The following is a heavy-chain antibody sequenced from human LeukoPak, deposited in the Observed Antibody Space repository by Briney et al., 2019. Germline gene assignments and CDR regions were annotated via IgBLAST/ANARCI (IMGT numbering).Heavy chain of an antibody. CDR1: GGSITNYY. CDR2: LYYTGST. Sequence: SETLSLTCTVSGGSITNYYWSWIRQPPGKGLEWIGYLYYTGSTNYNPSLESRVTISADMSKNQFSLKLRTMTAADTAVYYCARHGSGYSSVFDYWGQGPLVTVSS. D-gene: IGHD6-19*01. J-gene: IGHJ4*02. CDR3: ARHGSGYSSVFDY. V-gene: IGHV4-59*08.